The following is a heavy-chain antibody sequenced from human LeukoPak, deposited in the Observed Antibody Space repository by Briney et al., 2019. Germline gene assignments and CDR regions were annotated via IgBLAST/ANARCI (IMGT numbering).Heavy chain of an antibody. J-gene: IGHJ4*02. Sequence: EASVKVSCKASAYTFTSYDINWVRQATGQGLEWMGWMNPNSDNTGYAQKFQGRVTMTRNTSISTAYMELSSLRSEDTAVYYCARGGGDYDFWSGYYYFDYWGQGTLVTVSS. D-gene: IGHD3-3*01. CDR1: AYTFTSYD. CDR2: MNPNSDNT. CDR3: ARGGGDYDFWSGYYYFDY. V-gene: IGHV1-8*01.